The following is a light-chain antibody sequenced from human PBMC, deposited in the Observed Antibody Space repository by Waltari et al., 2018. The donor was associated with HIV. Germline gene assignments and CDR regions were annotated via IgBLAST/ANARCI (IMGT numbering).Light chain of an antibody. Sequence: QAGLTHPPPLSEHLRQYVTTTSPGNNNNVSYSGTLWLKQHRSRPPKVIFYRNSVRPSGIPERISASRSGNTASLTITGLQSEDEADYYCSAWDITLSAWVFGGGTHLTV. CDR1: NNNVSYSG. V-gene: IGLV10-54*01. CDR2: RNS. J-gene: IGLJ3*02. CDR3: SAWDITLSAWV.